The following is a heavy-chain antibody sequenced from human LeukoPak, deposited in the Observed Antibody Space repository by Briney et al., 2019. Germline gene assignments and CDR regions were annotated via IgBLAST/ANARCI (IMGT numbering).Heavy chain of an antibody. Sequence: GGSLRLSCAASGFTFSSYWMSWVRQAPGKGLEWVANIKQDGSEKYYVDSVKGRFTISRDNSKNTLYLQMNSLRAEDTAVYYCAKEKSSSSPCFDYWGQGTLVTVSS. J-gene: IGHJ4*02. CDR1: GFTFSSYW. V-gene: IGHV3-7*01. D-gene: IGHD6-6*01. CDR2: IKQDGSEK. CDR3: AKEKSSSSPCFDY.